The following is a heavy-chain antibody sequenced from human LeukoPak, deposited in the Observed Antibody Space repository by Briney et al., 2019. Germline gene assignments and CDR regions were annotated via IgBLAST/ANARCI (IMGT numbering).Heavy chain of an antibody. Sequence: GGSLRLSCAASGFTFSSYAMSWVRQAPGKGLEWVSLISGSGDATYYADSVKGRFSISRDNSKNTLSLQMNSLRADDSALHFCATDRGYSGYGTFDYWGQGTLVTVSS. CDR2: ISGSGDAT. CDR3: ATDRGYSGYGTFDY. D-gene: IGHD5-12*01. CDR1: GFTFSSYA. V-gene: IGHV3-23*01. J-gene: IGHJ4*02.